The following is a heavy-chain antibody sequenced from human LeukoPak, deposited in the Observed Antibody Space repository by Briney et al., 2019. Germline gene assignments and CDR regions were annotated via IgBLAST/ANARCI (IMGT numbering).Heavy chain of an antibody. V-gene: IGHV4-34*01. Sequence: SETLSLTCAVYGGSFSGYYWSWIRQPPGKELEWIGEINHSGSTNYNPSLKSRVTISVDTSKNQFSLRLSSVTAADTAVYYCARRGPYYMDVWGKGTTVTVSS. D-gene: IGHD1-26*01. CDR1: GGSFSGYY. CDR3: ARRGPYYMDV. J-gene: IGHJ6*03. CDR2: INHSGST.